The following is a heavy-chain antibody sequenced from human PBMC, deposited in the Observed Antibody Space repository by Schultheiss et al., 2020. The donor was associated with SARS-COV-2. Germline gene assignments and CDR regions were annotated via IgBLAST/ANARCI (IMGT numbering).Heavy chain of an antibody. J-gene: IGHJ3*02. V-gene: IGHV3-15*07. CDR1: GFTFTNAW. CDR3: TTSYNVAGAFGT. Sequence: GGSLRLSCAASGFTFTNAWMNWVRQAPGKGLEWVGRITRNADGGTTDFAAPVKGRFTISRDDSQDTLYLQMNSLRTEDTALYYCTTSYNVAGAFGTWGRGTMVTVSS. D-gene: IGHD1-14*01. CDR2: ITRNADGGTT.